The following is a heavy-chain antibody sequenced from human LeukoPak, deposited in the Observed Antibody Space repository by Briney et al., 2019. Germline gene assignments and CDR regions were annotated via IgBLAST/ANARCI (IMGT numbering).Heavy chain of an antibody. CDR1: GFTFSSFE. CDR2: ISSSGTTI. CDR3: ASCGSGNL. D-gene: IGHD3-10*01. Sequence: PGGSLRLSCVASGFTFSSFEMNWVRQAPGKGLEWVSYISSSGTTISYADSVKGRFTISRDNANNSLYLQMNSLRVEDTAFYHCASCGSGNLWGQGTLVTVSS. V-gene: IGHV3-48*03. J-gene: IGHJ5*02.